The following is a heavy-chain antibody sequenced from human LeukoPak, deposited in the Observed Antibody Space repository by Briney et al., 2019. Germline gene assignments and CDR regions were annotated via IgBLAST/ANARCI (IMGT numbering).Heavy chain of an antibody. CDR2: IYYSGST. V-gene: IGHV4-59*01. D-gene: IGHD6-13*01. CDR1: GGSISSYN. Sequence: PSETLSLTCAVSGGSISSYNWSWIRQPPGKGLEGIGYIYYSGSTNYNPSLKSRVTISVDTSKNQFSLKLSSVTAADTAVYYCARTYSWAAALDYWGQGTLVTVSS. J-gene: IGHJ4*02. CDR3: ARTYSWAAALDY.